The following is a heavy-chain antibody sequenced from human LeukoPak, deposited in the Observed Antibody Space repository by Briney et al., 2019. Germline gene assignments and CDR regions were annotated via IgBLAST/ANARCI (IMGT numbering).Heavy chain of an antibody. D-gene: IGHD6-19*01. Sequence: SETLSLTCTVSGGSISSYFWTWIRQPAGKGLEWIGRIYTSGSTNYNPSLKSRVTMPVDTSKNQFSLKLSSVTAADTAVYYCARDRAVPGRIDYWGQGTLVTVSS. V-gene: IGHV4-4*07. J-gene: IGHJ4*02. CDR1: GGSISSYF. CDR2: IYTSGST. CDR3: ARDRAVPGRIDY.